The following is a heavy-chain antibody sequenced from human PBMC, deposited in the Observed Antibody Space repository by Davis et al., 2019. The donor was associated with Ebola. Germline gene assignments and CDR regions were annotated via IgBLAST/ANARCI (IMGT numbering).Heavy chain of an antibody. CDR2: ISSSSSYI. Sequence: GESLKISCAASGFTFSIYGIHWVRQAPGKGLEWVSSISSSSSYIYYADSVKGRFTISRDNAKNSLYLQMNSLRAEDTAVYYCARDRWGIGSGGSCYFDYWGQGTLVTVSS. V-gene: IGHV3-21*01. CDR1: GFTFSIYG. J-gene: IGHJ4*02. CDR3: ARDRWGIGSGGSCYFDY. D-gene: IGHD2-15*01.